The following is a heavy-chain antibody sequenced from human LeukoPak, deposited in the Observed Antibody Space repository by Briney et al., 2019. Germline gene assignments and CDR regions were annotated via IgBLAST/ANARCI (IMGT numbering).Heavy chain of an antibody. CDR2: ISWNSGVT. J-gene: IGHJ6*03. CDR1: GFSLEDYS. V-gene: IGHV3-9*01. D-gene: IGHD1-26*01. CDR3: AKDRGIPPNYYMDV. Sequence: GESLSLSRVPSGFSLEDYSMHWVRQAPRKDLEWVAGISWNSGVTGYADSVRGRFTIYRDNAKNSLYLQMHSLRVEDTALYYCAKDRGIPPNYYMDVWGKGTTVTVSS.